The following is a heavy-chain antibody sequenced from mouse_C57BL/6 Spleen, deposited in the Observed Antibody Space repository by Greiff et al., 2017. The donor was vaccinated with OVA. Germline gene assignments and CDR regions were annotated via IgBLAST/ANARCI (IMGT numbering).Heavy chain of an antibody. J-gene: IGHJ2*01. V-gene: IGHV1-19*01. CDR1: GYTFTDYY. CDR3: ARSTGYYFDY. D-gene: IGHD2-1*01. CDR2: INPYNGGT. Sequence: EVQLQQSGPVLVKPGASVKMSCKASGYTFTDYYMNWVQQSHGKSLEWIGVINPYNGGTSYNQKFKGKATLTVDKSSSTAYMELNSLTSEDSAVYYCARSTGYYFDYWGKGTTLTVSS.